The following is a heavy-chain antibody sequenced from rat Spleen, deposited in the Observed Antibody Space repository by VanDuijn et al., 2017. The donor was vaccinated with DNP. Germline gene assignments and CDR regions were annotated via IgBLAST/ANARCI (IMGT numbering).Heavy chain of an antibody. D-gene: IGHD1-10*01. V-gene: IGHV5-25*01. CDR3: ATLKLDWFTY. CDR2: ISTSGSRT. J-gene: IGHJ3*01. Sequence: EVQLVESGGGLVQPGRSLKLSCAASGFTFSNYYMAWVRQAPKKGLEWVATISTSGSRTYYPDSVKGRFTISRDNAKSSLYLQMNSLRSEDTATYYCATLKLDWFTYWGQGTLVTVSS. CDR1: GFTFSNYY.